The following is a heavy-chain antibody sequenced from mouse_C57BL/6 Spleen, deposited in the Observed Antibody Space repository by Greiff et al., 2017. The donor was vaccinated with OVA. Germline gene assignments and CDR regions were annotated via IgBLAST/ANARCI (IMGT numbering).Heavy chain of an antibody. D-gene: IGHD2-1*01. CDR3: ARNYYGNYYFDY. V-gene: IGHV1-72*01. CDR1: GYTFTSYW. Sequence: QVQLQQPGAELVKPGASVKLSCKASGYTFTSYWMHWVKQRPGRGLEWMGRIDPNSGGTKYNEKFKSKATLTVDKPSSKAYMQLNSLTSEDSAVYNCARNYYGNYYFDYWGQGTTLTVSS. J-gene: IGHJ2*01. CDR2: IDPNSGGT.